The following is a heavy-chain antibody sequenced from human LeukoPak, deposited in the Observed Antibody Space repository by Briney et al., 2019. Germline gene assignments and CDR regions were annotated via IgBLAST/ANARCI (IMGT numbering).Heavy chain of an antibody. Sequence: PGGSLRLSCAASGFTFSDYYMSWIRQAPGKGLEWVSYISSSGSTIYYADSVKGRFTISRDNSKNTLYLQMNSLRAEDTAVYYCAKDGGVLDYYYMDVWGKGTTVTVSS. CDR2: ISSSGSTI. D-gene: IGHD3-3*02. CDR3: AKDGGVLDYYYMDV. J-gene: IGHJ6*03. CDR1: GFTFSDYY. V-gene: IGHV3-11*04.